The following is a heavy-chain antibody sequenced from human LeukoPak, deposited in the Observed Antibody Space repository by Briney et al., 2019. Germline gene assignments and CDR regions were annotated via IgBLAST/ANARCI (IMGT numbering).Heavy chain of an antibody. D-gene: IGHD2-15*01. J-gene: IGHJ5*02. CDR2: ISGSDGST. CDR1: GFTFSSYA. V-gene: IGHV3-23*01. Sequence: GGSLRLSCAASGFTFSSYAMSWVRQAPGKGLEWVSGISGSDGSTYYADSVKGRFTISRDYSKNTLYVQMNSLRAEDTAVYYCAKARGFCSGGSCYNPFGPWGQGTLVTVSS. CDR3: AKARGFCSGGSCYNPFGP.